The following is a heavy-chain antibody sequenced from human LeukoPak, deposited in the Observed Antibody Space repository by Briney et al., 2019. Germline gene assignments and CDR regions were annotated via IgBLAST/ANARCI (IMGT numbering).Heavy chain of an antibody. V-gene: IGHV4-34*01. J-gene: IGHJ4*02. CDR3: ARGTPPSATNDY. Sequence: SETLSPTCAVYGGAFSGYYWSWIRKPPGKGLKWSGATNHSRSTNYNPSLKSRGPISVDTSKNQFSMKLSSVTAADTAVYYCARGTPPSATNDYWGQGTLVTVSS. CDR2: TNHSRST. CDR1: GGAFSGYY. D-gene: IGHD2-8*01.